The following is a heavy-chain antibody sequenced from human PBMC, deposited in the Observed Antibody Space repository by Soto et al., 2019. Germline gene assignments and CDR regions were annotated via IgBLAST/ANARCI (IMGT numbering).Heavy chain of an antibody. V-gene: IGHV3-23*01. CDR3: TKDHELGPAFYSYGMDV. CDR1: GFTFSSYD. D-gene: IGHD7-27*01. CDR2: ITTGGGAT. Sequence: GGSLRLSCAGSGFTFSSYDMNWVRQAPGEGLEWVASITTGGGATYYADSVKGRFTISRDNSKKTLYLQMNSLRAEDTALYYCTKDHELGPAFYSYGMDVWGQGTTVTVSS. J-gene: IGHJ6*02.